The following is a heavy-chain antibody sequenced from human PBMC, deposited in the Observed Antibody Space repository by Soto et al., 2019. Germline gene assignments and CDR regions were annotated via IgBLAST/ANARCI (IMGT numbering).Heavy chain of an antibody. CDR3: ASDGSGSYQPFDY. V-gene: IGHV3-30-3*01. D-gene: IGHD3-10*01. CDR1: GFTFSSYA. CDR2: ISYDGSNK. Sequence: QVQLVESGGGVVQPGRSLRLSCAASGFTFSSYAMHWVRQAPGKGLEWVAVISYDGSNKYYADSVKGRFTISRDNSKNTLYLQMNSLIAEDTAVYYCASDGSGSYQPFDYWGQGTLVTVSS. J-gene: IGHJ4*02.